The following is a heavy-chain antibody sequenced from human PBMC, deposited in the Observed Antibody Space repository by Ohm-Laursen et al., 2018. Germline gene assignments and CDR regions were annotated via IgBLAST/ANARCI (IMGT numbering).Heavy chain of an antibody. Sequence: SLRLSCAASGFTFSNYAMSWVRQAPGKGLEWVSAISGTIGRTFYADSVKGRFTVSRDNSKDTLYLQMNSLRNEDTAIYYCAKDVGVAFAYDSWGQGTLVTVSS. V-gene: IGHV3-23*01. CDR3: AKDVGVAFAYDS. J-gene: IGHJ4*02. CDR1: GFTFSNYA. CDR2: ISGTIGRT. D-gene: IGHD2-15*01.